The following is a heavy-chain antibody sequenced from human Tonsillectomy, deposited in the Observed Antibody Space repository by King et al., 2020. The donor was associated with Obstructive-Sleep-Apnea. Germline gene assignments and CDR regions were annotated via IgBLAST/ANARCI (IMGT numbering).Heavy chain of an antibody. D-gene: IGHD6-13*01. V-gene: IGHV3-66*01. CDR2: IYSGGST. J-gene: IGHJ6*02. CDR1: GFTVSSNY. Sequence: VQLVESGGGLVQPGGSLRLSCAASGFTVSSNYMSWVRQAPGKGLEWVSVIYSGGSTYYADSVKGRFTISRDNSKNTLYLQMNSLRAKDTAVYYCAGWPYGIAAAGFGMDVWGQGTTVTVSS. CDR3: AGWPYGIAAAGFGMDV.